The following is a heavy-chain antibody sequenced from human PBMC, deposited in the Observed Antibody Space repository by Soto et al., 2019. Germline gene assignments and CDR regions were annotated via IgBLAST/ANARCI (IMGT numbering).Heavy chain of an antibody. J-gene: IGHJ3*02. CDR2: ISAYNGNT. CDR1: GYTFTSYG. V-gene: IGHV1-18*01. CDR3: ARYFVWGSYPYPTPDAFDI. Sequence: ASVKVSCKASGYTFTSYGISWVRQAPGQGLEWMGWISAYNGNTNYAQKLQGRVTMTTDTSTSTAYMELSSLRSEDSAVYYCARYFVWGSYPYPTPDAFDIWGQGTMVTVSS. D-gene: IGHD3-16*02.